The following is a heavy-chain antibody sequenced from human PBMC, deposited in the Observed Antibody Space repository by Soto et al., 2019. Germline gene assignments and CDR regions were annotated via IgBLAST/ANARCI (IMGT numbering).Heavy chain of an antibody. CDR1: GFTFSSYG. J-gene: IGHJ4*02. CDR2: ISYDGSNK. D-gene: IGHD3-10*01. CDR3: AKDFYYGSGVTRGGY. Sequence: QVQLVESGGGVVQPGRSLRLSCAASGFTFSSYGMHWVRQAPGKGLEWVAVISYDGSNKYYADSVKGRFTISRDNSKNTLYLQMNSLRAEDTAVYYCAKDFYYGSGVTRGGYWGQGTLVTVSS. V-gene: IGHV3-30*18.